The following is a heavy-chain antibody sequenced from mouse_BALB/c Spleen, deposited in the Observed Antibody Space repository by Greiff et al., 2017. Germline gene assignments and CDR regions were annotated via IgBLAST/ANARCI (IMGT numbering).Heavy chain of an antibody. Sequence: EVKLVESGGGLVKPGGSLKLSCAASGFTFSDYYMYWVRQTPEKRLEWVATISDGGSYTYYPDSVKGRFTISRDNAKNNLYLQMSSLKSEDTAMYYCARHGAFAYWGQGTLVTVSA. J-gene: IGHJ3*01. CDR2: ISDGGSYT. CDR3: ARHGAFAY. CDR1: GFTFSDYY. V-gene: IGHV5-4*02.